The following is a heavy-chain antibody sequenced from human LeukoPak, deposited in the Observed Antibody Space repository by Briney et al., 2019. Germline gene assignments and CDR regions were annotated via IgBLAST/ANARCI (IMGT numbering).Heavy chain of an antibody. CDR3: AKDQEIVSGSYSWRGEDDY. V-gene: IGHV3-21*01. D-gene: IGHD1-26*01. CDR1: GFTFSSYE. J-gene: IGHJ4*02. CDR2: ISSSSSYI. Sequence: GGSLRLSCAASGFTFSSYEMNWVRQAPGKGLEWVSSISSSSSYIYYADSVKGRFTISRDNSKNTLYLQMNSLRAEDTAVYYCAKDQEIVSGSYSWRGEDDYWGQGTLVTVSS.